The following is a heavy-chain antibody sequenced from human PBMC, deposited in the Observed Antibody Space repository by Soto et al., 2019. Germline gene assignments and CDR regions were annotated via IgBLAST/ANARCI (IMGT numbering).Heavy chain of an antibody. V-gene: IGHV3-33*01. Sequence: GGSLRLSCAASGFTFSIYGMHWFRQGPGKGLEWVAVIWYDGSNKYYADSVKGRFTISRDNSKNKLYLQMNSLRAEDTAVYYGARDFFFDNWGQGTLFTVCS. CDR3: ARDFFFDN. D-gene: IGHD3-3*01. J-gene: IGHJ4*02. CDR2: IWYDGSNK. CDR1: GFTFSIYG.